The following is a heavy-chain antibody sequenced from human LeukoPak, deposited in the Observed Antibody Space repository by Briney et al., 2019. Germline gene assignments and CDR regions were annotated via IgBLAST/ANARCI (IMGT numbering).Heavy chain of an antibody. CDR3: ARTLIFDNRHRGAFDI. CDR1: GYSISRSNW. D-gene: IGHD3-22*01. J-gene: IGHJ3*02. Sequence: EPSDTLSLTCDVSGYSISRSNWWGWIRQPPGKGLEWIGYIYHSRSTYYNPSLRSRVTMSQDTSKNQFSLKLSSVTAVDTAVYYCARTLIFDNRHRGAFDISGQGTMVTVSS. CDR2: IYHSRST. V-gene: IGHV4-28*01.